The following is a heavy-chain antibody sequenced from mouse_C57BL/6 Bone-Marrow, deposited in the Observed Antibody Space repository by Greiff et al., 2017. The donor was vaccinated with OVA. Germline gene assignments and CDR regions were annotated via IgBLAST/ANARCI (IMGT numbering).Heavy chain of an antibody. J-gene: IGHJ3*01. V-gene: IGHV2-9*01. CDR2: IWGGGST. Sequence: QVQLKESGPGLVAPSQSLSITCTVSGFSLTSYGVDWVRQPPGKGLEWLGVIWGGGSTNYNSALMSRLSISKDNSKSQVFLKMNSLQTDDTAMYYCAKRGSGYWFAYWGQGTLGTVSA. CDR1: GFSLTSYG. CDR3: AKRGSGYWFAY. D-gene: IGHD3-2*02.